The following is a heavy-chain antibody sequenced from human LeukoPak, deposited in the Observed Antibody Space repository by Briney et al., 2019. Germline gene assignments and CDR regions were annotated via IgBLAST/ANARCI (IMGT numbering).Heavy chain of an antibody. J-gene: IGHJ3*02. CDR3: ASHYGSGDYYTEAFDI. V-gene: IGHV3-21*01. CDR1: GFTFSSYS. D-gene: IGHD3-10*01. Sequence: PGGSLRLSCAAAGFTFSSYSMNWVRQAPGKGLEWVSSISSSSSYIYYADSVKDRLTISRDNAKNSLYLQMNSLRAEDTAVYYCASHYGSGDYYTEAFDIWGQGTMVTVSS. CDR2: ISSSSSYI.